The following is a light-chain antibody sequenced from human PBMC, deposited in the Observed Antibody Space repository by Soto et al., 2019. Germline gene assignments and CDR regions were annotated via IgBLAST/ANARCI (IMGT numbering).Light chain of an antibody. CDR2: AAS. CDR3: EQLNSYPQNT. Sequence: DIQLTQSPSFLSASVGDRVTITCRASQGISSYLAWYQQKPGKAPKLLIYAASTLQSGVRSRFSGSGSGTEFTLTISSLQPEDFATYYCEQLNSYPQNTFGQGTKLEIK. V-gene: IGKV1-9*01. CDR1: QGISSY. J-gene: IGKJ2*01.